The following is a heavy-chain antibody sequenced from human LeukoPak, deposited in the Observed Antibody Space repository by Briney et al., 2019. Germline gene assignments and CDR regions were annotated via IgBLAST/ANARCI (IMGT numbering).Heavy chain of an antibody. CDR1: GSTFSTYA. CDR3: AKFKLWGSGSYSYNWFDP. D-gene: IGHD3-10*01. CDR2: ISYDGSSK. Sequence: GGSLRLSCAASGSTFSTYAMHWVRQAPGKGLEWVAVISYDGSSKYYADSVKGRFTISRDNSKNTVFLEMNSLRAADTAVYYCAKFKLWGSGSYSYNWFDPWGQGTLVTVSS. V-gene: IGHV3-30*04. J-gene: IGHJ5*02.